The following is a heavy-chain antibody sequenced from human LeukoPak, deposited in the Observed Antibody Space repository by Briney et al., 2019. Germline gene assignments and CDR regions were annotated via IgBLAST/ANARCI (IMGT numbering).Heavy chain of an antibody. CDR1: GYTCNIYD. J-gene: IGHJ5*02. CDR3: AGEDYYGSGSFSSWLGP. Sequence: ASVKVSFKASGYTCNIYDINWVRQAPRPGHGWMGWMNTNSGNTGYAQKFHGSVTMIWNTSITTAYTQMRSLTSDDTTVYYCAGEDYYGSGSFSSWLGPWGQGTLVTVSS. D-gene: IGHD3-10*01. CDR2: MNTNSGNT. V-gene: IGHV1-8*01.